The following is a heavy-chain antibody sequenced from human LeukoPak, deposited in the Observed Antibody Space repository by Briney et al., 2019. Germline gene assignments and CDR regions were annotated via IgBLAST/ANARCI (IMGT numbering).Heavy chain of an antibody. Sequence: ASVKVSCKASGYTFTGYYMHWVRQAPGQGLEWMGWINPNSGGTNYAQKLQGRVTMTTDTSTSTAYMELRSLRSDDTAVYYCARGLRECSSTSCYIVPYFDYWGQGTLVTVSS. D-gene: IGHD2-2*02. J-gene: IGHJ4*02. CDR1: GYTFTGYY. V-gene: IGHV1-2*02. CDR2: INPNSGGT. CDR3: ARGLRECSSTSCYIVPYFDY.